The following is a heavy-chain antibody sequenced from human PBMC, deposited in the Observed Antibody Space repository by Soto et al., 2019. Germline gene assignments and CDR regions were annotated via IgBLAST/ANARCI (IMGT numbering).Heavy chain of an antibody. CDR3: ATDPVAGRYYYYTGMDV. D-gene: IGHD6-19*01. J-gene: IGHJ6*02. Sequence: SETLSLTCTVSGGSISSYYWSWIRQPPGKGLEWIGYIYYSGSTNYNPSLKSRVTISVDTSKNQFSLKLSSVTAADTAVYYCATDPVAGRYYYYTGMDVWGHGTTVTVSS. CDR1: GGSISSYY. V-gene: IGHV4-59*01. CDR2: IYYSGST.